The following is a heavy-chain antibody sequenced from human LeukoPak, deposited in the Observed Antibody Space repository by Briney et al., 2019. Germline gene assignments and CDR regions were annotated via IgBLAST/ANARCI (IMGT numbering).Heavy chain of an antibody. D-gene: IGHD3-10*01. V-gene: IGHV1-69*05. CDR2: IIPIFGTA. CDR1: GGTFSSYA. J-gene: IGHJ4*02. Sequence: ASVKVSCKASGGTFSSYAISWVRQAPGQGLEWMGGIIPIFGTANYAQKFQGRVTITTDESTSTAYMELSSLRSEDTAVYYCARSTSDNYGSSLRFDYWGQGTLVTVSS. CDR3: ARSTSDNYGSSLRFDY.